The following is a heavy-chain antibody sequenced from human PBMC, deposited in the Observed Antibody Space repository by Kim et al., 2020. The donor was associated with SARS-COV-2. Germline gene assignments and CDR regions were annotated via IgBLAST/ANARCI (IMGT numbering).Heavy chain of an antibody. D-gene: IGHD5-12*01. CDR1: GFTFSSYD. Sequence: GGSLRLSCAASGFTFSSYDMHWVRQATGKGLEWVSAIGTAGDTYYPGSVKGRFTISRENAKNSLYLQMNSLRAGDTAVYYCARGGNGYAGRWYFDLWGRGTLVTVSS. CDR3: ARGGNGYAGRWYFDL. CDR2: IGTAGDT. V-gene: IGHV3-13*04. J-gene: IGHJ2*01.